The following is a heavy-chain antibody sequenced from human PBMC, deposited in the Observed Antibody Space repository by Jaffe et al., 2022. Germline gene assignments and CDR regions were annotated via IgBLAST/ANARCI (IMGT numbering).Heavy chain of an antibody. J-gene: IGHJ4*02. CDR2: IYPSGNT. D-gene: IGHD6-19*01. CDR3: ARKLGAVAGHLDY. CDR1: GYSISSGYY. Sequence: QVQLQESGPGLVKPSETLSLTCTVSGYSISSGYYWGWIRKSPGKGLEWLGNIYPSGNTYYNLSLKGRITISLDRAKNQFSLKVTSVTAADTALYYCARKLGAVAGHLDYWGQGALVTVSS. V-gene: IGHV4-38-2*02.